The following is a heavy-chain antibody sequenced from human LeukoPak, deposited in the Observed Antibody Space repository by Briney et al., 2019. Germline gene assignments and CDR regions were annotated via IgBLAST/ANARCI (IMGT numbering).Heavy chain of an antibody. D-gene: IGHD2-2*01. CDR1: GGSISSGSYY. CDR3: ARSLWFQLSMDV. V-gene: IGHV4-61*02. CDR2: IYTSGDS. Sequence: TASETLSLTCTVSGGSISSGSYYWSWIRQSAGKGLEWIGRIYTSGDSNYNPSLKSRATISVDTSKNHFSLRLSSVTAADTAIYYCARSLWFQLSMDVWGKGTTVIVSS. J-gene: IGHJ6*03.